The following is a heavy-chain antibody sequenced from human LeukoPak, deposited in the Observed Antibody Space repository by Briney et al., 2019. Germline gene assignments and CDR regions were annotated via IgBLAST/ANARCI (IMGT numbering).Heavy chain of an antibody. CDR1: VYTFTGYY. Sequence: ASVTVSYKASVYTFTGYYMHWVRQAPGQGVEWMGWINPNSGGTNYAQKFQGRVTMTRDTSISTAYMELSRLRSDDTAVYYCARKYSSWGYFDYWGQGTLVTVSS. J-gene: IGHJ4*02. D-gene: IGHD6-6*01. V-gene: IGHV1-2*02. CDR2: INPNSGGT. CDR3: ARKYSSWGYFDY.